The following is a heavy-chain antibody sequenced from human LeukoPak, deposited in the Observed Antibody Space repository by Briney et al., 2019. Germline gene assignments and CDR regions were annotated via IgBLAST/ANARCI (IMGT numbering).Heavy chain of an antibody. CDR3: ARGLSSSSLFDP. Sequence: PSETLSLTCAVYGGSFSGYYWSWIRQPPGKGLEWIGEINQSGSTNYNPSLKSRVTISVDTSKNQFSPKLSSVTAADTAVYYCARGLSSSSLFDPWGQGTLVTVSS. J-gene: IGHJ5*02. CDR1: GGSFSGYY. V-gene: IGHV4-34*01. D-gene: IGHD6-13*01. CDR2: INQSGST.